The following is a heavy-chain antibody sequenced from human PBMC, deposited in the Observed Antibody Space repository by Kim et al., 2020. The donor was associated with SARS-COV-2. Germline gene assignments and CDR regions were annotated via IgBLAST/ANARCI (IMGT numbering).Heavy chain of an antibody. Sequence: SETLSLTCAVYGGSFSGYYWSWIRQPPGKGLEWIGEINHSGSTNYNPSLKSRVTISVDTSKNQFSLKLSSVTAADTAVYYCASRGSGSYYNYYYGMDVWG. J-gene: IGHJ6*01. CDR3: ASRGSGSYYNYYYGMDV. V-gene: IGHV4-34*01. D-gene: IGHD3-10*01. CDR2: INHSGST. CDR1: GGSFSGYY.